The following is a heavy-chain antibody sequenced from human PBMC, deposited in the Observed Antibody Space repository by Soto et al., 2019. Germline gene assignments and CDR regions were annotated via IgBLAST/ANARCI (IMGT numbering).Heavy chain of an antibody. CDR2: IYYTGST. Sequence: SETLSLTCTVSGGSISNYYWSCIRQPPGKGLEWVGYIYYTGSTSYNPSLKSRVAMSVDTSKKQISLKLTSVTAADTAVYYCAREDSRWFDPWGQGTRVTVSS. CDR1: GGSISNYY. J-gene: IGHJ5*02. V-gene: IGHV4-59*01. CDR3: AREDSRWFDP.